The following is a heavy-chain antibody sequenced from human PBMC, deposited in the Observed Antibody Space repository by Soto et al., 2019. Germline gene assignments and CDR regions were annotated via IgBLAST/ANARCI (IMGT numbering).Heavy chain of an antibody. CDR3: ARLGYPITYPNLKKGDWFDP. CDR2: ISYDGSNK. Sequence: QVQLVESGGGVVQPGRSLRLSCAASGFTFSSYAMHWVRQAPGKGLEWVAVISYDGSNKYYADSVKGRFTISRDNSKNTLYLQMNSLRAEDTAVYYCARLGYPITYPNLKKGDWFDPWGHGTLVTVSS. J-gene: IGHJ5*02. V-gene: IGHV3-30-3*01. D-gene: IGHD2-15*01. CDR1: GFTFSSYA.